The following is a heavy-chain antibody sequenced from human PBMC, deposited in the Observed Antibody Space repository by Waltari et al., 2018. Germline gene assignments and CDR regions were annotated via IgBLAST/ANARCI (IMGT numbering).Heavy chain of an antibody. J-gene: IGHJ5*02. D-gene: IGHD3-16*01. CDR1: GGRFRGYA. V-gene: IGHV1-69*19. CDR2: INHVFETT. Sequence: QVLLVQSGAEVRKPGSSVKFSCKASGGRFRGYAVTWVRQAPGHGLDWMGYINHVFETTNNPHKNKRGTTITADDSTRTIFMELSSLRADDTAIYYCAGDLASAYVGWFDAWGQGTLVNVSS. CDR3: AGDLASAYVGWFDA.